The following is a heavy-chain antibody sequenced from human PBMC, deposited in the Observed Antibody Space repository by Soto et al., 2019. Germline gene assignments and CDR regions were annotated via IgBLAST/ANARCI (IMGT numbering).Heavy chain of an antibody. V-gene: IGHV3-23*01. CDR3: ARYIPGVRYYGMDV. CDR1: GFTFSSYA. J-gene: IGHJ6*02. Sequence: GGSLRLSCVASGFTFSSYAMKWVRQAPGKGLEWVSLIGESGTPTYYADSVKGRFTISRDNSGNTLFLEMYSLRAEDTAVYYCARYIPGVRYYGMDVWGQGTTVTVSS. CDR2: IGESGTPT. D-gene: IGHD2-2*01.